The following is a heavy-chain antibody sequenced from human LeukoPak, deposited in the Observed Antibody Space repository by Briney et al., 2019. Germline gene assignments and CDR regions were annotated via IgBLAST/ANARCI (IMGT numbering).Heavy chain of an antibody. Sequence: SETLSLTCAVYGGSFSGYYWSWIRQPPGKGLEWIGEINHSGSTNYNPSLKSRVTTSVDTSKNQFSLKLSSVTAADTAVYYCASCYYYSSGYIDYWGQGTLVTVSS. CDR1: GGSFSGYY. CDR3: ASCYYYSSGYIDY. V-gene: IGHV4-34*01. CDR2: INHSGST. D-gene: IGHD3-22*01. J-gene: IGHJ4*02.